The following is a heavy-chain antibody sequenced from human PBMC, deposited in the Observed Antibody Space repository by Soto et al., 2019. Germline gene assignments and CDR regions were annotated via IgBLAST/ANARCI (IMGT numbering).Heavy chain of an antibody. CDR1: GFTFSSYA. CDR3: ARDAREEYPDDY. Sequence: QVQLVESGGGVVQPGRSLRLSCAASGFTFSSYAMHWVRQAPGKGLEWVAVISYDGSNKYYADSVKGRFTISRDNSKNTLYLQMNSLRAEDTAVYYCARDAREEYPDDYWGQGTLVTVSS. V-gene: IGHV3-30-3*01. D-gene: IGHD1-26*01. CDR2: ISYDGSNK. J-gene: IGHJ4*02.